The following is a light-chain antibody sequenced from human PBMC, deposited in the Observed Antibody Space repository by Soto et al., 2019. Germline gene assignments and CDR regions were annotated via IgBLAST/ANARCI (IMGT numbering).Light chain of an antibody. CDR3: SSYTSSSTPYV. J-gene: IGLJ1*01. CDR2: DVS. CDR1: SSDVGGYNY. Sequence: SCTGTSSDVGGYNYVSWYQQHPGKAPKLMIYDVSNRPSGVSNRFSGSKSGNTASLTISGLQAEDEADYYCSSYTSSSTPYVFGTGTKVTVL. V-gene: IGLV2-14*04.